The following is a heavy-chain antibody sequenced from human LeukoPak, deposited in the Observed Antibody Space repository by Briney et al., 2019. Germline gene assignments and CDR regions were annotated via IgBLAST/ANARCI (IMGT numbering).Heavy chain of an antibody. D-gene: IGHD5-18*01. CDR3: ARDVSRDTAMVIPY. J-gene: IGHJ4*02. CDR1: GYTFTGYY. Sequence: ASVKVSCKASGYTFTGYYMHWVRQAPGQGLEWMGWINPNSGGTNYAQKFQGRVTMTRDTSISTAYMELRSLRSDDTAVYYCARDVSRDTAMVIPYWGQGTLVTVSS. V-gene: IGHV1-2*02. CDR2: INPNSGGT.